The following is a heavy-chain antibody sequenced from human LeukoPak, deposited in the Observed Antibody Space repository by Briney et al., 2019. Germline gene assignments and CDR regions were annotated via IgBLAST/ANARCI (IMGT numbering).Heavy chain of an antibody. CDR2: ISYDGSNK. Sequence: GGSLRLSCAASGFTFSSYAMSGVRQAPGKGLEWVAVISYDGSNKYYADSVKGRFTISRDNSKNTLYLQMNSLRAEDTAVYYCARGQYSSGWYFDYWGQGTLVTVSS. V-gene: IGHV3-30*14. CDR3: ARGQYSSGWYFDY. J-gene: IGHJ4*02. CDR1: GFTFSSYA. D-gene: IGHD6-19*01.